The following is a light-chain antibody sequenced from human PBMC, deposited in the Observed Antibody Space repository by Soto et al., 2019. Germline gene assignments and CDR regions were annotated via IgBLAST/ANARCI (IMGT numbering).Light chain of an antibody. CDR3: QKYSRVIT. V-gene: IGKV1-27*01. CDR1: QGISNF. Sequence: DIQMTQSPSSLSASVGDRVTITCRASQGISNFLAWYQQKPGKVPKLLISAATTLHSGVPSRFSGSRSGTDFTLTITSLNPEDVATYYCQKYSRVITFGQGTRLEIK. CDR2: AAT. J-gene: IGKJ5*01.